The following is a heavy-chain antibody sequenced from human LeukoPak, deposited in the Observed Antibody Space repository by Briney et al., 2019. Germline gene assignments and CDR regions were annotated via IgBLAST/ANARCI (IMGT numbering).Heavy chain of an antibody. Sequence: GGSLRLSCAASGFTFSTYSMNWVRQAPGKGLEWVSSITGSSSFIYYADSVKGRFTISRDNAKNSLHLQMDSLRAEDTAVYYCARISIAVAGADYWGQGTLVTVSS. CDR3: ARISIAVAGADY. J-gene: IGHJ4*02. CDR2: ITGSSSFI. CDR1: GFTFSTYS. V-gene: IGHV3-21*01. D-gene: IGHD6-19*01.